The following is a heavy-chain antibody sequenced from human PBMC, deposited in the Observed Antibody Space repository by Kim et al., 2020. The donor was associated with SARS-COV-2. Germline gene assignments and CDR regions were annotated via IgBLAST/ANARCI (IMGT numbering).Heavy chain of an antibody. J-gene: IGHJ4*02. CDR3: GRSLPIGGVTFEY. Sequence: GGSLRLSCAASGFPFSSYSMNWVRQAPGKGLEWVSFISDTGKSVIYADSVKGRFTISRDSAKNSLFLQMDSLKDEDTAVYYCGRSLPIGGVTFEYWAQGILDTVSS. D-gene: IGHD3-16*01. V-gene: IGHV3-48*02. CDR1: GFPFSSYS. CDR2: ISDTGKSV.